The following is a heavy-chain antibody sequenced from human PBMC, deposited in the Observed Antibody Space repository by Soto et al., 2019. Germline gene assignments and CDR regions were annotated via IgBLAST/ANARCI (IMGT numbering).Heavy chain of an antibody. CDR3: ARDPCSGGSCYPPTGMDV. D-gene: IGHD2-15*01. J-gene: IGHJ6*02. CDR1: GFTFSSYG. CDR2: IWYDGSNK. V-gene: IGHV3-33*01. Sequence: LRLSCAASGFTFSSYGMHWVRQAPGKGLEWVAVIWYDGSNKYYADSVKGRFTISRDNSKNTLYLQMNSLRAEDTAVYYCARDPCSGGSCYPPTGMDVWGQGXTVTVYS.